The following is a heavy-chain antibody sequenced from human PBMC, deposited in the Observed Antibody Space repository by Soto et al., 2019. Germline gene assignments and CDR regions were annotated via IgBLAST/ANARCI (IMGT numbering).Heavy chain of an antibody. CDR2: ITSSGSAI. V-gene: IGHV3-48*03. Sequence: LRLSGAAAAFTFSNYEINWVRQAPGKGLEWVSYITSSGSAIYYADSVTGRFTISRDNAKNSLHLQMNSLRAEDTAVYYCARENYDSSGYFLDYWGQGTLVTVSS. J-gene: IGHJ4*02. CDR1: AFTFSNYE. D-gene: IGHD3-22*01. CDR3: ARENYDSSGYFLDY.